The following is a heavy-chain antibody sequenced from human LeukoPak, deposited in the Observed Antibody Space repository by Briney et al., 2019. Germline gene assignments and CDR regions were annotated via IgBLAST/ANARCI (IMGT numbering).Heavy chain of an antibody. Sequence: SETLSLTCTVSGYSISSGYYWGWIRQPPGKGLEWIGSIYHSGSTYYNPSLKSRVTISVDTSKNQFSLKLSSVTAADTAVYYCARVRAAAASLNFDPWGQGTLVTVSS. J-gene: IGHJ5*02. CDR3: ARVRAAAASLNFDP. CDR2: IYHSGST. D-gene: IGHD6-13*01. V-gene: IGHV4-38-2*02. CDR1: GYSISSGYY.